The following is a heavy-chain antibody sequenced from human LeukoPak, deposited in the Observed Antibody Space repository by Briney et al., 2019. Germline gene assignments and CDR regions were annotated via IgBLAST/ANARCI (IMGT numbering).Heavy chain of an antibody. J-gene: IGHJ4*02. V-gene: IGHV1-18*01. Sequence: GASVKVSCKASGYTFTSYGISWVRQAPGQGLEWMGWISAYNGSTNYAQKLQGRVTMTTDTSTSTAYMELRSLRSDDTAVYYCARDRRLSGIAAAGTGYWGQGTLVTVSS. CDR3: ARDRRLSGIAAAGTGY. CDR2: ISAYNGST. D-gene: IGHD6-13*01. CDR1: GYTFTSYG.